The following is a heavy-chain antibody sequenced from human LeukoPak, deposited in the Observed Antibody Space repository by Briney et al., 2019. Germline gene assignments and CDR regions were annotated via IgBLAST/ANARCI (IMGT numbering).Heavy chain of an antibody. CDR3: TTDRRYYGSGSYPF. CDR1: GFTFSSYA. V-gene: IGHV3-23*01. D-gene: IGHD3-10*01. Sequence: GGSLRLSCAASGFTFSSYAMSWVRQAPGKGLEWVSAISGSGGSTYYADSVKGRFTISRDNSKNTLYLQMNSLKTEDTAVYYCTTDRRYYGSGSYPFWGQGTLVTVSS. J-gene: IGHJ4*02. CDR2: ISGSGGST.